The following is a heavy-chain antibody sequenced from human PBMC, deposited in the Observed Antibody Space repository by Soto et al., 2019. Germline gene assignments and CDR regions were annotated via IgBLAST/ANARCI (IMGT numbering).Heavy chain of an antibody. V-gene: IGHV3-48*02. CDR1: GFTFSSYS. Sequence: EVQLVESGGGLVQPGGSLRLSCAASGFTFSSYSMNWVRQAPGKGLEWVSYISSSSSTIYYADSVKGRFTISRDNAKTSLYLQMNRLRDEDTAVYYCASDRSYYDILTAEYYYYYGMDVWGQGTTVTVSS. CDR2: ISSSSSTI. D-gene: IGHD3-9*01. J-gene: IGHJ6*02. CDR3: ASDRSYYDILTAEYYYYYGMDV.